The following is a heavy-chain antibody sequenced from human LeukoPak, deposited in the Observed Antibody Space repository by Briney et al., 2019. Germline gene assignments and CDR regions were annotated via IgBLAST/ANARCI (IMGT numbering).Heavy chain of an antibody. J-gene: IGHJ3*02. CDR2: MNPNSGNT. CDR1: GYTFTSYY. Sequence: ASVKVSCKASGYTFTSYYMHWVRQATGQGLEWMGWMNPNSGNTGYAQKFQGRVTITRNTSISTAYMELSSLRSEDTAVYYCAIESDSSGCFDAFDIWGQGTMVTVSS. CDR3: AIESDSSGCFDAFDI. V-gene: IGHV1-8*03. D-gene: IGHD3-22*01.